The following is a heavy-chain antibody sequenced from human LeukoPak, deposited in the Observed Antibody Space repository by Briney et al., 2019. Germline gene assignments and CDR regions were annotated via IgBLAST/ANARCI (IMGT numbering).Heavy chain of an antibody. CDR1: GFTFSSYS. D-gene: IGHD3-10*01. CDR3: ARDGTLWFGELFYAFDI. Sequence: GGSLRLSCAASGFTFSSYSMNWVRQAPGKGLEWVSSISSSSSYIYYADSVKGRFTISRDNAKNSLYLQMNSLRAEDTAVYYCARDGTLWFGELFYAFDIWGQGTMVTVSS. J-gene: IGHJ3*02. V-gene: IGHV3-21*01. CDR2: ISSSSSYI.